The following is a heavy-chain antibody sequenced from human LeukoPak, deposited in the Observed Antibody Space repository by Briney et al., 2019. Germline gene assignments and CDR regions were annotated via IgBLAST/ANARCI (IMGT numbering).Heavy chain of an antibody. CDR2: MWYDGTNK. V-gene: IGHV3-33*08. Sequence: GGSLRLSCAASGFTFSNYGIHWVRQAPGKGLEWVAVMWYDGTNKYYADAVKGRFTISRDNAKNSLYLQMNSLRAEDTAVYYCARGAPGDYWGQGTLVTVSS. CDR1: GFTFSNYG. CDR3: ARGAPGDY. J-gene: IGHJ4*02.